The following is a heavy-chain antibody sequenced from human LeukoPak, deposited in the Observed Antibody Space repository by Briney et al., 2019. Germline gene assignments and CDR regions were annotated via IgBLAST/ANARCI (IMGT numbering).Heavy chain of an antibody. CDR2: IASDGSST. Sequence: GGSLRLSCAASGFTFSSYWMNWVRQAPGKGLVWVSRIASDGSSTTYADSVKGRFSISRDNAKNSLYLQMNSLRAEDTALYHCARDSSSSGWSPFDYWGQGTLVTVSS. CDR1: GFTFSSYW. CDR3: ARDSSSSGWSPFDY. J-gene: IGHJ4*02. D-gene: IGHD6-19*01. V-gene: IGHV3-74*01.